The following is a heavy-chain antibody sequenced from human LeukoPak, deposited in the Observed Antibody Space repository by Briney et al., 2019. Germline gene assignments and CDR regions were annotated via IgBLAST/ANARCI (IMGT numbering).Heavy chain of an antibody. J-gene: IGHJ6*03. D-gene: IGHD5-24*01. CDR2: MNPNSGNT. Sequence: ASVKVSCKASGYTFTSYDINWMRQATGQGLEWMGWMNPNSGNTGYAQKFQGRVTMTRNTSISTAYMELSSLRSEDTAVYYCARGRRDGFRYYYYYMDVWGKGTTVTVSS. CDR3: ARGRRDGFRYYYYYMDV. CDR1: GYTFTSYD. V-gene: IGHV1-8*01.